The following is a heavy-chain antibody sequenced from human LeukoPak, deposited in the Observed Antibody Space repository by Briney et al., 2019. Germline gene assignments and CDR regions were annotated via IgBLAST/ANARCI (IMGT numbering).Heavy chain of an antibody. V-gene: IGHV3-48*02. J-gene: IGHJ6*02. CDR3: ARGYCSGGSCYDGMDV. D-gene: IGHD2-15*01. Sequence: TGGSLRLSCAVSGFTFSSYDMNWVRQAPGKGLEWVSYISSSSSTIYYADSVKGRFTISRDNAKNSLYLQMNSLRDEDMAVYYCARGYCSGGSCYDGMDVWGQGTTVTVSS. CDR2: ISSSSSTI. CDR1: GFTFSSYD.